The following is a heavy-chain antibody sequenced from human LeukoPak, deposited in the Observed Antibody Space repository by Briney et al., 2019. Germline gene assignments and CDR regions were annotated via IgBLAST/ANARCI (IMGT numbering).Heavy chain of an antibody. Sequence: GESLKISCKGSGYSFTTYWIGWVRQIPGKGLEWMGIIYPGDSHTMYSPSFRGQVTMSADKSISTAYLQWSSLKASDTAMYYCARLLGSSSSSWASFDYWGQGTLVTVSS. V-gene: IGHV5-51*01. CDR1: GYSFTTYW. D-gene: IGHD6-13*01. CDR3: ARLLGSSSSSWASFDY. J-gene: IGHJ4*02. CDR2: IYPGDSHT.